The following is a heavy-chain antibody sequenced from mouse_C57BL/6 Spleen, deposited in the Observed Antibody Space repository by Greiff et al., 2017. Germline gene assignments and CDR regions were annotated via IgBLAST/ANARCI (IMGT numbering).Heavy chain of an antibody. Sequence: VQLQQSGPELVKPGASVKISCKASGYAFSSSWMNWVQQRPGKGLEWIGRIYPGDGDTNYNGKFKGKATLTADKSSSTAYMQLSSLTSEDSAVYFCARGSTVVEEWFADWGQGTLVTVSA. V-gene: IGHV1-82*01. J-gene: IGHJ3*01. CDR3: ARGSTVVEEWFAD. CDR1: GYAFSSSW. D-gene: IGHD1-1*01. CDR2: IYPGDGDT.